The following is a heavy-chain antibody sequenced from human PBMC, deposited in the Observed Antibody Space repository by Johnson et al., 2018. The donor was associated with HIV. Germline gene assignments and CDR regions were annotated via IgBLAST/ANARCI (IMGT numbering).Heavy chain of an antibody. V-gene: IGHV3-7*01. Sequence: MQLVESGGGLVQPGGSLRLSCAASGFPFSSYWMSWVRQAPGKGLEWVANIKQDGSEKYYVDSVTGRFTISRDNAKNSLYLQMNSLRAEDTAVYYCARERGISGGFDFWGQGTRVSVSS. J-gene: IGHJ3*01. CDR1: GFPFSSYW. CDR3: ARERGISGGFDF. CDR2: IKQDGSEK. D-gene: IGHD2-15*01.